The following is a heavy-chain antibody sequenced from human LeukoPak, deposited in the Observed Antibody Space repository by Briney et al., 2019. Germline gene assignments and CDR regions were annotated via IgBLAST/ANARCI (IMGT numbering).Heavy chain of an antibody. Sequence: SVKVSCKASGGTFSSYAISWVRQAPGQGLEWVGGIIPIFGTANYAQKFQGRVTITADESTSTAYMELSSLRSEDTAVYYCARDLLPYYDFWSGYYLDYWGQGTLVTVSS. CDR3: ARDLLPYYDFWSGYYLDY. V-gene: IGHV1-69*01. CDR1: GGTFSSYA. J-gene: IGHJ4*02. D-gene: IGHD3-3*01. CDR2: IIPIFGTA.